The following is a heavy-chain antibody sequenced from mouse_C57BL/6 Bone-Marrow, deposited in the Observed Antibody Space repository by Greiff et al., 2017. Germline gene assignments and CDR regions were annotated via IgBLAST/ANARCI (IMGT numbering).Heavy chain of an antibody. Sequence: VKLQESGAELVRPGASVTLSCTASGFTFTDYEMHWVKQTPGHGLEWIGAIGPETGGTAYNQKFKGKAILTADKTYSTTYMELRSQTSGDSAVYYCARDKIYYGNYFDNWGQGTTLTVSS. CDR1: GFTFTDYE. V-gene: IGHV1-15*01. D-gene: IGHD2-1*01. J-gene: IGHJ2*01. CDR3: ARDKIYYGNYFDN. CDR2: IGPETGGT.